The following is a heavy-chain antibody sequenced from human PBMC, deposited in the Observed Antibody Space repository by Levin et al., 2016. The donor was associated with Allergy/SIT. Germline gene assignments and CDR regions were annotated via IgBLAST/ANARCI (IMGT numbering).Heavy chain of an antibody. D-gene: IGHD3-22*01. CDR2: ISGSGGST. Sequence: GESLKISCAASGFTFSSYAMSWVRQAPGKGLEWVSAISGSGGSTYYADSVKGRFTISRDNSKNTLYLQMNSLRAEDTAVYYCAKGPPGGYYYDSSGYSPYYYYYGMDVWGQGTTVTVSS. CDR1: GFTFSSYA. V-gene: IGHV3-23*01. CDR3: AKGPPGGYYYDSSGYSPYYYYYGMDV. J-gene: IGHJ6*02.